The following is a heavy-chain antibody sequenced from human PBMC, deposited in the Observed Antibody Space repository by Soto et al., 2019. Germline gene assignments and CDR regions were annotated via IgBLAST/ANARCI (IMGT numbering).Heavy chain of an antibody. Sequence: QVQLVESGGGVVQPGRSLRLSCAASGFTFSSYAMHWVRQAPGKGLEWVAVISYDGSNKYYADSVKGRFTISRDNSKNTLYLQMNSLRAEDTAVYYCAGPLHPPGPDFDSWGQGTLVTVSS. CDR2: ISYDGSNK. J-gene: IGHJ4*02. CDR1: GFTFSSYA. CDR3: AGPLHPPGPDFDS. D-gene: IGHD2-21*01. V-gene: IGHV3-30-3*01.